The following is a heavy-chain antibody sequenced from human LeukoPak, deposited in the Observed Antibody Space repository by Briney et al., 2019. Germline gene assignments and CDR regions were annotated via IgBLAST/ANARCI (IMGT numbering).Heavy chain of an antibody. V-gene: IGHV3-53*01. Sequence: PGGSLRLSCAASGFTFSSYAMSWVRQAPGKGLEWVSIIYSGGTTDYADSVKGRFTISRDNSKNTLYLQMNSLTADDTAVYYCAREPPVWRDILPSLHFDYWGQGTLSPSPQ. D-gene: IGHD2/OR15-2a*01. CDR2: IYSGGTT. J-gene: IGHJ4*02. CDR1: GFTFSSYA. CDR3: AREPPVWRDILPSLHFDY.